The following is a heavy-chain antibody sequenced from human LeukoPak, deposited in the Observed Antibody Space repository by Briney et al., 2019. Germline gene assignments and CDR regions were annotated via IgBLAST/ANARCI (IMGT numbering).Heavy chain of an antibody. CDR3: ASFTAMVYYYYGMDV. CDR1: GYTFTSYD. J-gene: IGHJ6*02. V-gene: IGHV1-8*01. CDR2: MNPNSGNT. Sequence: ASVKVSCKASGYTFTSYDINWVRQATGQGLEWMGWMNPNSGNTGYAQKFQGRVTMTRNTSISTAYMELSSLRSEDTAVYYCASFTAMVYYYYGMDVWGQGTLVTVSS. D-gene: IGHD5-18*01.